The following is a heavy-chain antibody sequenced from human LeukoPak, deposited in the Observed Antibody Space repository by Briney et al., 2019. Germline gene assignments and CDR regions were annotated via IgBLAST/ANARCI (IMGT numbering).Heavy chain of an antibody. V-gene: IGHV4-38-2*02. CDR3: ARRYNVLLWFGELSPTISGWFDP. J-gene: IGHJ5*02. CDR1: GYSLSSGYY. D-gene: IGHD3-10*01. CDR2: VDHSGGT. Sequence: SETLSLTCTVSGYSLSSGYYWGWIRQPPGKGLEWIGSVDHSGGTYYNPSLRSRVSISVDTSKNQFSLKLSSVTAADTAVYYCARRYNVLLWFGELSPTISGWFDPWGQGTLVTVSS.